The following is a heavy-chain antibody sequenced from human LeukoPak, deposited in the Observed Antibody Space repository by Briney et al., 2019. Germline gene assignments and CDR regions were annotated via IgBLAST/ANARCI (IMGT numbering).Heavy chain of an antibody. CDR3: AKASWVANVDAVL. CDR1: GFTSSSYA. J-gene: IGHJ4*02. D-gene: IGHD1-1*01. V-gene: IGHV3-23*01. Sequence: GGSLTLSCAAVGFTSSSYAMSWVRQSPARGLEWVSSLRGDGETFYADSVKGRFTLSRDESRNMVFLQLNNLRVEDTAIYYCAKASWVANVDAVLWGQGTVVTVSS. CDR2: LRGDGET.